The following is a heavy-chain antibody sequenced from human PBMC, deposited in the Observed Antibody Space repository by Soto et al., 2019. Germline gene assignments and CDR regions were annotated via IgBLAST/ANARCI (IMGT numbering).Heavy chain of an antibody. D-gene: IGHD6-19*01. J-gene: IGHJ3*02. CDR2: INHSGST. V-gene: IGHV4-34*01. CDR1: GGSFSGYH. CDR3: ARANIAVAGDAFDI. Sequence: QVQLQQWGAGLLKPSETLSLTCAVYGGSFSGYHWSWIRQPPGKGLEWIGEINHSGSTNYNPSLKSRVTISVDTSKNQFSLKLSSVTAADTAVYYCARANIAVAGDAFDIWGQGTMVTVSS.